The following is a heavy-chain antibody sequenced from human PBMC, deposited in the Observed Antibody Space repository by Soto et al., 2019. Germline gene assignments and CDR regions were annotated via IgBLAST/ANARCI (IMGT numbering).Heavy chain of an antibody. J-gene: IGHJ6*02. Sequence: QVQLVESGGGVVQPGRSLRLSCAASGFTFSTHALLWVRQAPGKGLEWVAIISFDGRNKYYADSVEGRFTISRDNSKTTLYLQMNSLGTEDTAVYFCAREKAGRFPAGGMDVWGQGTSVTVSS. CDR2: ISFDGRNK. D-gene: IGHD6-6*01. CDR3: AREKAGRFPAGGMDV. V-gene: IGHV3-30*01. CDR1: GFTFSTHA.